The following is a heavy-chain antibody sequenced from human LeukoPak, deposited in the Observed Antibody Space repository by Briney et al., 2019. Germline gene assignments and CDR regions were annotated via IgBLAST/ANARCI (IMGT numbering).Heavy chain of an antibody. V-gene: IGHV4-59*02. D-gene: IGHD3-16*01. CDR1: GASVSSNH. Sequence: SETLSLTCTVSGASVSSNHWSWIRQAPGKGLEWIGHSGNSDYKPSLKSRITISTDTSNNHFSLNLVSVTAADTAVYYRATYYVGVGGRGHWGPGTLVTVSS. CDR2: HSGNS. CDR3: ATYYVGVGGRGH. J-gene: IGHJ4*02.